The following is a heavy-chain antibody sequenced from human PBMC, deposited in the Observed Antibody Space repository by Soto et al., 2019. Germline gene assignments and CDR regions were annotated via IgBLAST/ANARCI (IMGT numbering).Heavy chain of an antibody. CDR3: ARLAGLGFYYYYGMDV. V-gene: IGHV4-34*01. D-gene: IGHD6-19*01. CDR1: GGSFSGYY. CDR2: INHSGST. Sequence: SETLSLTCAVYGGSFSGYYWSWIRQPPGKGLEWVGEINHSGSTNYNPSLKSRVTISVDTSKNQFSLKLSSVTAADTAVYYCARLAGLGFYYYYGMDVWGQGTTVTVSS. J-gene: IGHJ6*02.